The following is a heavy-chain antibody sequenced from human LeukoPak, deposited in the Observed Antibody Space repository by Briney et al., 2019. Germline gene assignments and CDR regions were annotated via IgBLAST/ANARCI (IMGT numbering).Heavy chain of an antibody. CDR3: AKAYSGYDGFDY. CDR1: GYTFTGYY. CDR2: IYPNSGGT. Sequence: ASVKVSCKAPGYTFTGYYMHWVRQAPGQGLEWMGWIYPNSGGTNYAQKFQGRVTMTRDTSISTAYMELSRLRSDDTAVYYCAKAYSGYDGFDYWGQGTLVTVSS. D-gene: IGHD5-12*01. J-gene: IGHJ4*02. V-gene: IGHV1-2*02.